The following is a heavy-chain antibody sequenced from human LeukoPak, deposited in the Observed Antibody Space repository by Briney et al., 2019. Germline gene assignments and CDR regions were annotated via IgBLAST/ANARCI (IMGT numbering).Heavy chain of an antibody. J-gene: IGHJ4*02. CDR3: ARAYSSSSWVDY. D-gene: IGHD6-6*01. CDR1: GYSISSGYY. Sequence: PSETLSLTCTVSGYSISSGYYWGWIRQPPGKGLEWIGSIYHSGSTYYNPSLKSRVTISVDTSKNQFSLKLSSVTAADTAVYYCARAYSSSSWVDYWGQGTLVTVSS. V-gene: IGHV4-38-2*02. CDR2: IYHSGST.